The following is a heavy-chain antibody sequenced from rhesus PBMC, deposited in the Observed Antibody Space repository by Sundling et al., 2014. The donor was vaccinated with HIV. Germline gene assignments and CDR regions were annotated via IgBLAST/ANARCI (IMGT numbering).Heavy chain of an antibody. D-gene: IGHD2-27*01. J-gene: IGHJ6*01. Sequence: QVQLQESGPGLVKPSETLSLTCAVSGGSFSGYYWGWIRQFPGKGLEWIGYAYGSTMSTNYHPSLKSRVIILKDTSKNQFSLRLSSVTAADTAVYYCARYAQYCTGTYCYVHGLDSWGQGVVVTVSS. V-gene: IGHV4S10*01. CDR2: AYGSTMST. CDR3: ARYAQYCTGTYCYVHGLDS. CDR1: GGSFSGYY.